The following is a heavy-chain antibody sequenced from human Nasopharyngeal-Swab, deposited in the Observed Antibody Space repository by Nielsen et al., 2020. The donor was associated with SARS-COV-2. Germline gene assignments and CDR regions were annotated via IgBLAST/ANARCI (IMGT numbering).Heavy chain of an antibody. J-gene: IGHJ4*02. CDR1: GFTFSNYW. CDR3: ARIGYSSSSTDY. CDR2: IKQDGSER. Sequence: GESLKISCAASGFTFSNYWMTWVRQAPGKGLEWVANIKQDGSERYYVDSVKGRFTISRDNAKDSLYLQMNSLRIEDTAVYFCARIGYSSSSTDYWGQGTLVTVSS. D-gene: IGHD6-6*01. V-gene: IGHV3-7*01.